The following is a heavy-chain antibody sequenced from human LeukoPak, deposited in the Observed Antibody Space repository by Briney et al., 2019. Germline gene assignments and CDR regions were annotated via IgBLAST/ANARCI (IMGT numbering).Heavy chain of an antibody. V-gene: IGHV4-30-4*01. Sequence: SETLSLTCTVSGGSISSGDYYWRWIRQPPGKGLEWIGYIYYSGSTYYNPSLKSRVTISVDTSKNQFSLKLSSVTAADTAVYYCARHKSPYRFGELLPKDTHQGTNWFDPWGQGTLVTVSS. D-gene: IGHD3-10*01. CDR3: ARHKSPYRFGELLPKDTHQGTNWFDP. J-gene: IGHJ5*02. CDR2: IYYSGST. CDR1: GGSISSGDYY.